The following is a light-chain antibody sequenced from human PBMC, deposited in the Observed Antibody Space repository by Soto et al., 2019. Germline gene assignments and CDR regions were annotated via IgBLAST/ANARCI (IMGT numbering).Light chain of an antibody. Sequence: EIVLTQSPGTPSLSPGERATLSCRASQSVSSSYLAWYQQKPGQAPRLLIYGASSRATGIPDRFSGSGSGTDFTLTISRLEPEDFAVYYCQQYGSSPYTFGQGTKVDTK. CDR3: QQYGSSPYT. CDR1: QSVSSSY. CDR2: GAS. V-gene: IGKV3-20*01. J-gene: IGKJ2*01.